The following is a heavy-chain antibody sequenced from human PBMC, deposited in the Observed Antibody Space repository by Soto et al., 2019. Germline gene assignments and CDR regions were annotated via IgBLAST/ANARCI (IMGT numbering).Heavy chain of an antibody. Sequence: PGGSLRLSCAASGFTFSSYGMHWVRQAPGKGLEWVAVIWYDGSNKYYADSVKGRFTISRDNSKNTLYLQMNSLRAEDTAVYYCARSSCTNGVCYTVNFDYWGQGTLVTVSS. CDR1: GFTFSSYG. CDR3: ARSSCTNGVCYTVNFDY. J-gene: IGHJ4*02. D-gene: IGHD2-8*01. V-gene: IGHV3-33*01. CDR2: IWYDGSNK.